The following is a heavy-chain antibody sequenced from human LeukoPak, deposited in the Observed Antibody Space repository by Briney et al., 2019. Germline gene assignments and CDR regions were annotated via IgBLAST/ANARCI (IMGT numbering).Heavy chain of an antibody. CDR2: IWYDGSNK. CDR3: ARVYSSSSGAFDI. D-gene: IGHD6-6*01. CDR1: GFTFSSYG. V-gene: IGHV3-33*01. J-gene: IGHJ3*02. Sequence: GGSLRLSCAASGFTFSSYGMHWVRQAPGKGLEWVAVIWYDGSNKYYADSVKGRFTISRDNAKNSLYLQMNSLRAEDTAVYYCARVYSSSSGAFDIWGQGTMVTVSS.